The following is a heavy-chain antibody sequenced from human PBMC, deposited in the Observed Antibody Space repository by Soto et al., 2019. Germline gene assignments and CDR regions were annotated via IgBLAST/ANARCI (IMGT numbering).Heavy chain of an antibody. CDR2: IYHSGST. J-gene: IGHJ4*02. V-gene: IGHV4-30-2*01. D-gene: IGHD3-10*01. CDR3: ARESYYGSGATVVAY. CDR1: GGSISSGGYS. Sequence: PSETLSLTCAVSGGSISSGGYSWSWIRQPPGKGLEWIGYIYHSGSTYYNPSLKSRVTISVDRSKNQFSLKLSSVTAADTAVYYCARESYYGSGATVVAYWGQGTLVTVS.